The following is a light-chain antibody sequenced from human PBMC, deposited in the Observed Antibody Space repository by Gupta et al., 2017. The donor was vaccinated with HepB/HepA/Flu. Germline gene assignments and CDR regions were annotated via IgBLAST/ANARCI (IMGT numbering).Light chain of an antibody. V-gene: IGLV2-11*01. CDR1: NSYVATYNF. CDR2: DVT. Sequence: QSALTQPRSVSGSPGQSVTISCTTTNSYVATYNFVSWYQQHPGKVPKLMIYDVTKRPSGVPDRFSGSKSGNTASLTISGLQAEDEAEYYCCSYAAYNTWVFGGGTKVTVL. CDR3: CSYAAYNTWV. J-gene: IGLJ3*02.